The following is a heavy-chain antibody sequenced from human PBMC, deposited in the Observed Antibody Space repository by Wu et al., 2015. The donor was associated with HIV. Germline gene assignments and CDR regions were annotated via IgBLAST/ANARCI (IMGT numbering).Heavy chain of an antibody. Sequence: QVQLVQSGAEVKKPGSSVKVSCKASGGTFSSYAISWVRQAPGQGLEWMGRIIPIFGTANYAQKFQGRVTITADESTSTAYMELSSLRSEDTAVYYCARDPGTYYGGKPDNWFDPWGQGTLVTVSS. V-gene: IGHV1-69*13. CDR1: GGTFSSYA. J-gene: IGHJ5*02. CDR3: ARDPGTYYGGKPDNWFDP. D-gene: IGHD4-23*01. CDR2: IIPIFGTA.